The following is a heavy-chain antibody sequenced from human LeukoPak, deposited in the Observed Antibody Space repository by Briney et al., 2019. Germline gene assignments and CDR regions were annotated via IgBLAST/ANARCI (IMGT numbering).Heavy chain of an antibody. D-gene: IGHD1-26*01. J-gene: IGHJ5*02. V-gene: IGHV5-51*01. CDR1: GYSFTNYW. CDR3: ATRRYSGSPNWYDP. Sequence: GESLKISCKISGYSFTNYWIGWVRQMPGKGLQWMGIIHRGDSTVLYSPSFQGQVTISVDKSIDTAYLQWSSLEASDTAMYYRATRRYSGSPNWYDPWGRGTLVIVSS. CDR2: IHRGDSTV.